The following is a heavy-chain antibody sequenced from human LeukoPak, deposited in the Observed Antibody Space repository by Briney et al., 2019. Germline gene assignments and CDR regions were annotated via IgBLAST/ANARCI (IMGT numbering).Heavy chain of an antibody. Sequence: GGSLRLSCAASGFTFSSYSMSWVRQAPRKGLEWVSAISGSGGSTYYADSVKGRFTISRDNSKNTLYLQMNSLRAEDTAVYYCAKSGSKWLPIWFDPWGQGTLVPVSS. CDR1: GFTFSSYS. CDR2: ISGSGGST. J-gene: IGHJ5*02. CDR3: AKSGSKWLPIWFDP. D-gene: IGHD5-12*01. V-gene: IGHV3-23*01.